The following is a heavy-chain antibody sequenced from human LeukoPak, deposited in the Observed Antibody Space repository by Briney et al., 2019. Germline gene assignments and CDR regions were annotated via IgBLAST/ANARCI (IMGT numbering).Heavy chain of an antibody. D-gene: IGHD2-21*02. J-gene: IGHJ4*02. CDR1: GYSISSGYY. CDR3: ARGGPSWHIVVVTAIDY. CDR2: IYHSGST. V-gene: IGHV4-38-2*02. Sequence: SETLSLTCTVSGYSISSGYYWGWIRQPPRKGLEWIGSIYHSGSTYYNPSLKSRVTISVDTSKNQFSLKLSSVTAADTAVYYCARGGPSWHIVVVTAIDYWGQGTLVTVSS.